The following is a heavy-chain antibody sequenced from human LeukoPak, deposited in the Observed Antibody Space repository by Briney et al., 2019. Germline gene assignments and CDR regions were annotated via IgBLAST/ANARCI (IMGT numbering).Heavy chain of an antibody. Sequence: QPGRSLRLSCAASGFTFSSYAMHWVRQAPGKGLEWVAVISYDGSNKYYADSVKGRFTISRDNSKNTLYLQMNSLRAEDTAVYYCARDRWTYAYGMDVWGQGTTVTVSS. J-gene: IGHJ6*02. D-gene: IGHD3/OR15-3a*01. CDR1: GFTFSSYA. CDR3: ARDRWTYAYGMDV. CDR2: ISYDGSNK. V-gene: IGHV3-30-3*01.